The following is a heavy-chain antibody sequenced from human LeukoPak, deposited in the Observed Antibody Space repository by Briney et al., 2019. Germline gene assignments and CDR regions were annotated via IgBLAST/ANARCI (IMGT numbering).Heavy chain of an antibody. J-gene: IGHJ4*02. CDR2: IIPIFGTA. CDR1: GGTFSSYA. CDR3: AGQKDPRPIDY. Sequence: SVKVSCKASGGTFSSYAISWVRQAPGQGLEWMGGIIPIFGTANYAQKFQGRVTMTRDTSISTAYMELSELRSDDTAVYYCAGQKDPRPIDYWGQGTLITVSS. V-gene: IGHV1-69*05.